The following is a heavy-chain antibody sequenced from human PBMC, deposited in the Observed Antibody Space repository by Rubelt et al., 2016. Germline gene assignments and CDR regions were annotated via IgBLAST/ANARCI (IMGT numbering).Heavy chain of an antibody. D-gene: IGHD3-10*01. CDR2: IKQDGSEK. Sequence: EVQLVESGGGLLQPGGSLRLSCAASGFTFSSSWMSWVRQAPGKGLEWVANIKQDGSEKYYVDSVKGRFTNSRDNAQNSLYLQMNSLRAKDTAGYYWAREPRLVRGVYGMDVWGQGTTVTVSS. CDR1: GFTFSSSW. CDR3: AREPRLVRGVYGMDV. V-gene: IGHV3-7*01. J-gene: IGHJ6*02.